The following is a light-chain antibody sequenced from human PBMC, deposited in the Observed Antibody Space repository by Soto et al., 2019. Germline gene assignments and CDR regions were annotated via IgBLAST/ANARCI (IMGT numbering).Light chain of an antibody. CDR3: QQSFNSPMFT. CDR2: AAS. J-gene: IGKJ2*01. Sequence: DIQMTQSPSSLSASVGDRVTITCQSSQGISTSLNWYQQKPGEAPNLLIYAASTLGDGVPSRFSGSGSSTRFTLTISGLQPEDFATYYCQQSFNSPMFTFGQGTKVDIK. V-gene: IGKV1-39*01. CDR1: QGISTS.